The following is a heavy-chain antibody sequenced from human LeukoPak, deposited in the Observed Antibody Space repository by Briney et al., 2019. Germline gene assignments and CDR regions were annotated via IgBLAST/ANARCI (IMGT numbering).Heavy chain of an antibody. J-gene: IGHJ3*02. V-gene: IGHV1-69*05. Sequence: SVKVSCKASGGTFSSYAISWVRQAPGQGLEWMGRIIPIFGTANYAQKFQGRVTIHTDESASTAYMELSSLRSEDTAVYYCARDRLSSSSAFAFDIWGQGTMVTVSS. CDR3: ARDRLSSSSAFAFDI. CDR1: GGTFSSYA. CDR2: IIPIFGTA. D-gene: IGHD6-6*01.